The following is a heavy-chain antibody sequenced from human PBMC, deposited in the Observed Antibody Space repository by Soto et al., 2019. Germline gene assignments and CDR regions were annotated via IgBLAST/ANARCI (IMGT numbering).Heavy chain of an antibody. CDR2: IIPIFGTA. Sequence: ASVKVSCKASGGTFSSYAISWVRQAPGQGLEWMGGIIPIFGTANYAQKFQGRVTITADESTSTAYMELSSLRSEDTAVYYCAATYYYDSSGYSAFDYWGQGTLVTVSS. V-gene: IGHV1-69*13. CDR1: GGTFSSYA. D-gene: IGHD3-22*01. CDR3: AATYYYDSSGYSAFDY. J-gene: IGHJ4*02.